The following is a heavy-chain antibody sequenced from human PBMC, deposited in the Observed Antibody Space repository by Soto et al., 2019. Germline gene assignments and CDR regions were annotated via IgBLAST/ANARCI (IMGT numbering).Heavy chain of an antibody. CDR2: ISSSSSYI. V-gene: IGHV3-21*01. Sequence: APGKGREWVSSISSSSSYIYYADSVKGRFTISRDNAKNSLYLQMNSLRAEDTAVYYCASGAYYYDSSGYYYYWGQGTLVTVSS. J-gene: IGHJ4*02. CDR3: ASGAYYYDSSGYYYY. D-gene: IGHD3-22*01.